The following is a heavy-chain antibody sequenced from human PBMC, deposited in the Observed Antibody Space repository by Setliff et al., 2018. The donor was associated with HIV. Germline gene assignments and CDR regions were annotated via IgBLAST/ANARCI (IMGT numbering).Heavy chain of an antibody. V-gene: IGHV4-4*08. D-gene: IGHD6-13*01. CDR1: GGSMSTYY. Sequence: SETLSLTCTVSGGSMSTYYWSWIRQPPGKGLEWIGYIYTSGSTNYNPSLRSRVTISVDTSKNQFSLKLSSVTAADTAVYYCARHIFGRSKIAAAAIQIFDYWGQGTLVTVSS. CDR3: ARHIFGRSKIAAAAIQIFDY. J-gene: IGHJ4*02. CDR2: IYTSGST.